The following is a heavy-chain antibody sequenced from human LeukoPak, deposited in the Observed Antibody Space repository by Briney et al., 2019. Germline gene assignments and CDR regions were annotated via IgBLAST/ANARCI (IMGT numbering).Heavy chain of an antibody. CDR3: ARGLDCRSTSCYLDN. J-gene: IGHJ4*02. CDR2: IKQDGSEK. D-gene: IGHD2-2*01. Sequence: GGSLRLSCAASGFTFTKYWMTWVRQAPGKGLEWVANIKQDGSEKFYVDSVKGRFTIPRDNAKNSLDLQINSLGAEDTAVYHCARGLDCRSTSCYLDNWGQGTLVTVSS. CDR1: GFTFTKYW. V-gene: IGHV3-7*01.